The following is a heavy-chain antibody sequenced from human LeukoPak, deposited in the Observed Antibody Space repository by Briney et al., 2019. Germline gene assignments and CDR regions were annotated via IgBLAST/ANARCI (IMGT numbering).Heavy chain of an antibody. CDR3: ARHFHYDFWSGYYRQNRQNRDHYYYMDV. CDR2: IFYSGSA. CDR1: GGSISSGSYD. Sequence: SQTLSLTRTVSGGSISSGSYDWGWIRQPPGKGLEWIGSIFYSGSADYNPSLQSRVTMSIETSNNQLSLKLSSVTAADTAVYYCARHFHYDFWSGYYRQNRQNRDHYYYMDVWGKGTTVTVSS. J-gene: IGHJ6*03. D-gene: IGHD3-3*01. V-gene: IGHV4-39*01.